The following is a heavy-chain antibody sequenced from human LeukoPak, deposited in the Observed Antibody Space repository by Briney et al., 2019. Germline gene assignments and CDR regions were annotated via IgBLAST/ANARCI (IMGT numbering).Heavy chain of an antibody. V-gene: IGHV4-39*01. CDR1: GGSISSSSYY. J-gene: IGHJ5*02. D-gene: IGHD5-12*01. CDR2: IYYSGST. Sequence: SETLSLTCTVSGGSISSSSYYWGWIRQPPGKGLEWIGSIYYSGSTYYNPSLKSRVTISVDTSKNQFSLKLSSVTAADTAVYYCARQKEWLRFVVWLDPWGQGTLVTVSS. CDR3: ARQKEWLRFVVWLDP.